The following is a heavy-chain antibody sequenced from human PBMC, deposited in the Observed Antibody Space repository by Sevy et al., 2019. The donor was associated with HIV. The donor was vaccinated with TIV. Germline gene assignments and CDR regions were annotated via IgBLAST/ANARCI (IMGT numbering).Heavy chain of an antibody. Sequence: GGSLRLSCAASGFSFSSYAMSWVRQAPGKGLEWVSAISGSGGSTYYADSVKGRFTISRDNSKNTLYLQMNSLRAEDTAVYYCAKIPMVRGVSPFDYWGQGTLVTVSS. CDR3: AKIPMVRGVSPFDY. V-gene: IGHV3-23*01. CDR1: GFSFSSYA. J-gene: IGHJ4*02. D-gene: IGHD3-10*01. CDR2: ISGSGGST.